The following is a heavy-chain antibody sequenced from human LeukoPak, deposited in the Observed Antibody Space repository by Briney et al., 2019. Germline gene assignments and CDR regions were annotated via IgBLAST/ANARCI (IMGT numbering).Heavy chain of an antibody. Sequence: GGSLRLSCEGSGFSFSSYWMTWVRQLPGKGPEGVANIRQDESERYFADSVKGRFTISRDNAKKSVYLHMSSLRAEDTAVYYCARDRVADELLWFGELSNYYYMDVWGKGTTVTVSS. CDR2: IRQDESER. CDR3: ARDRVADELLWFGELSNYYYMDV. V-gene: IGHV3-7*01. J-gene: IGHJ6*03. D-gene: IGHD3-10*01. CDR1: GFSFSSYW.